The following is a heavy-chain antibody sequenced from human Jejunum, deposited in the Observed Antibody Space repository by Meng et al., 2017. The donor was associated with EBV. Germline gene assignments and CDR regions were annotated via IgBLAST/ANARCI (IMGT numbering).Heavy chain of an antibody. Sequence: GRLVKSGGGVKKPGASVKVSCKVTGDTFTRYYMHWVRQAPGQGLEWMGIINPTGDSTTYAEKFQGRLTMTRDTSTTTAYMELSSLRSEDTAVYYCAGGMTIRQNWFDPWGQGTLVTVSS. CDR3: AGGMTIRQNWFDP. CDR1: GDTFTRYY. V-gene: IGHV1-46*01. D-gene: IGHD5-24*01. J-gene: IGHJ5*02. CDR2: INPTGDST.